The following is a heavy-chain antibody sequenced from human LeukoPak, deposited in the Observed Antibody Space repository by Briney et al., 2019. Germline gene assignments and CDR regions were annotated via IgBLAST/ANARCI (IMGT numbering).Heavy chain of an antibody. D-gene: IGHD3-22*01. CDR1: GYTFTSYG. CDR3: ARDYYYDSSGYYYYYYMDV. V-gene: IGHV1-18*01. J-gene: IGHJ6*03. CDR2: ISAYNGNT. Sequence: ASVKVSCKASGYTFTSYGISWVRQAPGQGLDWMGWISAYNGNTNYAQKLQGRVTMTTDTSTSTAYMELRSLRSDDTAVYYCARDYYYDSSGYYYYYYMDVWGKGTTVTVSS.